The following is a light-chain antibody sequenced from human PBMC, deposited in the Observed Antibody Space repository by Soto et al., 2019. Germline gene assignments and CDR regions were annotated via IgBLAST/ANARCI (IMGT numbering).Light chain of an antibody. J-gene: IGLJ2*01. V-gene: IGLV2-14*01. CDR1: SSDVGGYNY. Sequence: QSALTQPASVSGSPGQSITISCTGTSSDVGGYNYVSWYQQYPGKAPKLIIHEVNNRPSGVSNRFSGSKSGNTASLTISGLQPEDEADYYCSSYTTSSTLIFGGGTKLTVL. CDR2: EVN. CDR3: SSYTTSSTLI.